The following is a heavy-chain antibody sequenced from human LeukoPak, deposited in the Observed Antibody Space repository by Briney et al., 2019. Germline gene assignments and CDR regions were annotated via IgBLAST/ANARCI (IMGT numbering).Heavy chain of an antibody. J-gene: IGHJ4*02. Sequence: GASVKVSCKASGYTFTGYYMHWVRQAPGQGLEWMGWINPNSGGTNYARKFQGWVTMTRDTAISTAYMELSRLRSDDTAVYYCARLGYSSGWYGDYFDYWGQGTLVTVSS. CDR3: ARLGYSSGWYGDYFDY. CDR2: INPNSGGT. D-gene: IGHD6-19*01. V-gene: IGHV1-2*04. CDR1: GYTFTGYY.